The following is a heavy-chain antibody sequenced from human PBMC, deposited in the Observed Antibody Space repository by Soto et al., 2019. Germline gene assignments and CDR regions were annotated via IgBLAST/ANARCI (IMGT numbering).Heavy chain of an antibody. CDR3: ARGGADSSNYYYYYYMDV. V-gene: IGHV4-59*01. Sequence: SETLSLTCTVSGGSISSYYWSWIRQPPGKGLEWIGYIYYSGSTNYNPSLKSRVTISVDRSKNQFSLKLSSVTAADTAVYYCARGGADSSNYYYYYYMDVWGKGTTVTVSS. J-gene: IGHJ6*03. CDR2: IYYSGST. D-gene: IGHD2-21*01. CDR1: GGSISSYY.